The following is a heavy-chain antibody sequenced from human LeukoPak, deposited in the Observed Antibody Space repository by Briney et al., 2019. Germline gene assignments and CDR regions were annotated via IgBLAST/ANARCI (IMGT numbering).Heavy chain of an antibody. CDR1: GFTFSDYY. V-gene: IGHV3-11*01. J-gene: IGHJ4*02. CDR3: ARVGGTKDIVVVVEYYFDY. D-gene: IGHD2-15*01. Sequence: KPGGSLRLSCAASGFTFSDYYVSWIRQAPGKGLEWVSYISSSGSTIYYADSVKGRFTISRDNAKNSLYLQMNSLRAEDTAVYYCARVGGTKDIVVVVEYYFDYWGQGTLVTVSS. CDR2: ISSSGSTI.